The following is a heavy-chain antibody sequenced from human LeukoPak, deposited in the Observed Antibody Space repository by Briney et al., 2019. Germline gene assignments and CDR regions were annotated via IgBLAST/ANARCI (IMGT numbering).Heavy chain of an antibody. J-gene: IGHJ4*02. CDR2: ISAYNGNT. V-gene: IGHV1-18*01. CDR3: AKMDYSGSYLDY. CDR1: GYTFTSYG. Sequence: ASVKVSCKASGYTFTSYGISWVRQAPGQGLEWMGWISAYNGNTNYAQKLQGRVTMTTDTSTSTAYMELRSLRSDDTAVYYCAKMDYSGSYLDYWGQGTLVTVSS. D-gene: IGHD1-26*01.